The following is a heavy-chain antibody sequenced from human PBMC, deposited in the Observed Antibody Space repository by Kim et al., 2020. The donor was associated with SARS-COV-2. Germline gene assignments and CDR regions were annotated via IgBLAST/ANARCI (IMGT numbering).Heavy chain of an antibody. Sequence: ASVKVSCKASGYTFTSYGISWVRQAPGQGLEWMGWISAYNGNTNYAQKLQGRVTMTTDTSTSTAYMELRSLRSDDTAVYYCARDHPILRYFDWLLSPAGYYYCGMDVWGQGTTVTVSS. CDR1: GYTFTSYG. CDR3: ARDHPILRYFDWLLSPAGYYYCGMDV. J-gene: IGHJ6*02. D-gene: IGHD3-9*01. CDR2: ISAYNGNT. V-gene: IGHV1-18*04.